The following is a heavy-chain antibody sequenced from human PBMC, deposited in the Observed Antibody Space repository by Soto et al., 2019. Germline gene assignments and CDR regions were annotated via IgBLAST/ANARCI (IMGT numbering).Heavy chain of an antibody. CDR3: AKGYSNNCYKGAPLDV. Sequence: EVQLLESGGGLGQPGESLRLSCAASGFTFTAYAMSWVRQAPGKGLEWVSAIRGSGDNTYHADSVKGRFTISRDNSKNTLYLQMNSLRAEDTAKYYCAKGYSNNCYKGAPLDVWGQGTTVTVSS. J-gene: IGHJ6*02. V-gene: IGHV3-23*01. D-gene: IGHD6-13*01. CDR1: GFTFTAYA. CDR2: IRGSGDNT.